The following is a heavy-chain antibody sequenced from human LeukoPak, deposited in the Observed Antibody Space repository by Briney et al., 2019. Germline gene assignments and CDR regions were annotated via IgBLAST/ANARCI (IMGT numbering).Heavy chain of an antibody. CDR1: GFTFSSYA. CDR3: ARWTRGPGRAAAGPFDY. D-gene: IGHD6-13*01. J-gene: IGHJ4*02. V-gene: IGHV3-30-3*01. CDR2: ISYDGSNK. Sequence: PGGSLRFSCAASGFTFSSYAMHWVRQAPGKGLEWVAVISYDGSNKYYADSVKGRFTISRDNSKNTLYLQMNSLRAEDTAVYYCARWTRGPGRAAAGPFDYWGQGTLVTVSS.